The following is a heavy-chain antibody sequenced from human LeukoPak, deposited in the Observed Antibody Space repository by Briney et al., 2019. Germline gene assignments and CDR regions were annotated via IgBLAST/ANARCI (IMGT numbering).Heavy chain of an antibody. V-gene: IGHV1-46*03. CDR3: ARPRAIYGSGSYLFDY. Sequence: ASVKVSCKASGYTFTSYYMHWVRQAPGQGLEWMGIINPSGGSTSYAQKFQGRVTMTRDTSTSTVYMELSSLRSGDTAVYYCARPRAIYGSGSYLFDYWGQGTLVTVSS. CDR1: GYTFTSYY. J-gene: IGHJ4*02. D-gene: IGHD3-10*01. CDR2: INPSGGST.